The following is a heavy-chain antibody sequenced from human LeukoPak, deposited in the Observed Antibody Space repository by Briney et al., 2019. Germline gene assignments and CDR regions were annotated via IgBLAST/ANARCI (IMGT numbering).Heavy chain of an antibody. CDR1: GGTFSSYA. Sequence: EASVKVSCKASGGTFSSYAISCVRQAPGQGLEWMGGIIPIFGTANYAQKFQGRVTITTDESTSTAYMELSSLRSEDTAVYYCARGYYYGSGIGAFDIWGQGTMVTVSS. J-gene: IGHJ3*02. V-gene: IGHV1-69*05. CDR2: IIPIFGTA. D-gene: IGHD3-10*01. CDR3: ARGYYYGSGIGAFDI.